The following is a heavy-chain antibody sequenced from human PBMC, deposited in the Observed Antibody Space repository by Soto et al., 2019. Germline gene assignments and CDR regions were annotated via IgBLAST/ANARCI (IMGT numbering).Heavy chain of an antibody. V-gene: IGHV4-30-2*01. CDR1: GGSISSGGYS. D-gene: IGHD3-16*01. CDR2: IYHSGST. Sequence: TLSLTCAVSGGSISSGGYSWSWIRQPPGKGLEWIGYIYHSGSTYYNPSLKGRVTISVDRSKNQFSLKLSSVTAADTAVYYCARGFGSYFDYWGQGTLVTVSS. CDR3: ARGFGSYFDY. J-gene: IGHJ4*02.